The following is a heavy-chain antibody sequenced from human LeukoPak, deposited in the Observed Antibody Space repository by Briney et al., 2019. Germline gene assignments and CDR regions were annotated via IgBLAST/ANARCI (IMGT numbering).Heavy chain of an antibody. CDR1: GFTFSIYG. Sequence: GGSLRLSCTASGFTFSIYGIHWVRQAPGKGLEWVAFIRHDGTDGYYADSVKGRFTISRDNSKNTLNLQMNSLRVEDTAVYYCARTTVTIDGFDYWGQGTLVTVSS. J-gene: IGHJ4*02. CDR2: IRHDGTDG. D-gene: IGHD4-17*01. CDR3: ARTTVTIDGFDY. V-gene: IGHV3-30*02.